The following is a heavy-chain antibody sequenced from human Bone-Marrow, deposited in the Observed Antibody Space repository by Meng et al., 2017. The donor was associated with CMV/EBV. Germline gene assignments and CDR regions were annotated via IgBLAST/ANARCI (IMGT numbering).Heavy chain of an antibody. J-gene: IGHJ4*02. CDR1: GFSLSTSGTC. V-gene: IGHV2-70*20. CDR2: IDGDADK. D-gene: IGHD5-24*01. Sequence: SGVTLIKPTQTLTQICTLPGFSLSTSGTCVSWVRQPPGKDLEWLALIDGDADKFYSTSLKNRLTISKDTYKNQVVLTMSNMDPVDTATYHCVRTVGDGYNLVFDYWGQGTLVTVSS. CDR3: VRTVGDGYNLVFDY.